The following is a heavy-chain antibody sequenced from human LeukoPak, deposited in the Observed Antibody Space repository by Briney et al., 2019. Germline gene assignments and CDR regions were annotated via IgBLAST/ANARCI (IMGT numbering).Heavy chain of an antibody. Sequence: PGGSLRLSCAASGFTFSSYSMNWVRQAPGKGLEWVSSISSSSSYIYYADSVKGRFTISRDNAKNSLYLQMNSLRAEDTAVYYCARFYYYDSSGYYGDAFDIWGQGTMVTASS. CDR1: GFTFSSYS. V-gene: IGHV3-21*01. D-gene: IGHD3-22*01. CDR3: ARFYYYDSSGYYGDAFDI. CDR2: ISSSSSYI. J-gene: IGHJ3*02.